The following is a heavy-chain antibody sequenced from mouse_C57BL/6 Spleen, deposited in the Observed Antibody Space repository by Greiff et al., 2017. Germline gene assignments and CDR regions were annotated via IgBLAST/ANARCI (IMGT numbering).Heavy chain of an antibody. Sequence: QVQLKQSGPELVKPGASVKISCKASGYAFSSSWMNWVKQRPGKGLEWIGRIYPGDGDTNYNGKFKGKATLTADKSSSTAYMQLSSLTSEDSAVYFCARGIYEGYYVYAMDYWGQGTSVTVSS. CDR2: IYPGDGDT. J-gene: IGHJ4*01. CDR1: GYAFSSSW. D-gene: IGHD2-3*01. V-gene: IGHV1-82*01. CDR3: ARGIYEGYYVYAMDY.